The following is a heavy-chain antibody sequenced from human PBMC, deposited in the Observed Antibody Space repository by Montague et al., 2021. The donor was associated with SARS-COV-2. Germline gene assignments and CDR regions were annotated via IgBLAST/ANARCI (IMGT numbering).Heavy chain of an antibody. CDR2: IWYDGSNK. CDR1: GFTFSSYG. J-gene: IGHJ6*02. CDR3: ARILSYYYGMDV. Sequence: SLRLSCAASGFTFSSYGMHWVRQAPGKGLEWVAVIWYDGSNKYYADSVKGRFTISRDNSKNTLYLQMNSLRAEDTAVYYCARILSYYYGMDVWGQGTTATVSS. V-gene: IGHV3-33*01. D-gene: IGHD2-15*01.